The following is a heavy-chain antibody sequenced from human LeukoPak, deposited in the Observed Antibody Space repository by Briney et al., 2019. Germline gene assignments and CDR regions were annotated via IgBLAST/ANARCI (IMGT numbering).Heavy chain of an antibody. CDR1: GFTFSSHA. V-gene: IGHV3-23*01. CDR2: ISISGGGT. CDR3: ATPLDYYDRSDSHQGGD. D-gene: IGHD3-22*01. Sequence: GGSLRLSCAASGFTFSSHAMSWVRQAPGKGLEWVSAISISGGGTYYADSVKGRFTISRDNSKNTLYLQMNSLRAEDTAVYYCATPLDYYDRSDSHQGGDWGQGTLVTVSS. J-gene: IGHJ4*02.